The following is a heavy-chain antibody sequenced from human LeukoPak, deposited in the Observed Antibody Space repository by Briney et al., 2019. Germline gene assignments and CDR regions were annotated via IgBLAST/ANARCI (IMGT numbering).Heavy chain of an antibody. CDR1: GGSISSSSYY. CDR2: IYYSGST. CDR3: AREYGTMIVVVIPLRYFDY. J-gene: IGHJ4*02. V-gene: IGHV4-39*02. D-gene: IGHD3-22*01. Sequence: SETRSLTCTVSGGSISSSSYYWGWIRQPPGKGLEWIGSIYYSGSTYYNPSLKSRVTISVDTSKNQFSLKLSSVTAADTAVYYCAREYGTMIVVVIPLRYFDYWGQGTLVTVSS.